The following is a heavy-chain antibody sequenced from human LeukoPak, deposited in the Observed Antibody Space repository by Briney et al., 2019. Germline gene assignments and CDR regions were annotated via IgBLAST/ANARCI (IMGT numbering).Heavy chain of an antibody. J-gene: IGHJ5*02. CDR2: INPNSGGT. CDR3: ARVARYYYDSSGYYGKNDWFDP. Sequence: ASVKVSCKASGYTFTDYYMPWVRQAPGHGLEWMGRINPNSGGTNYAQTFQARVTITRDTSISTAYMERSRLRSDDTAVYYCARVARYYYDSSGYYGKNDWFDPWGQGTLVTVSS. CDR1: GYTFTDYY. D-gene: IGHD3-22*01. V-gene: IGHV1-2*06.